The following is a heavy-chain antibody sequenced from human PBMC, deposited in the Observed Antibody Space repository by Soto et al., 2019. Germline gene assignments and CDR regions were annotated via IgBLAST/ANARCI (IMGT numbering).Heavy chain of an antibody. Sequence: QVQLQESGPGLVRPSQTLSLTCSVSCASIYNGGYFWSWIRQSTGKGLEWIGHIHNSGSPYNNPSQKSRLTVAADTTMNLVSLARNSVTAADTEMVSCAIGTITERLESWGHRIL. J-gene: IGHJ4*01. D-gene: IGHD3-3*01. CDR2: IHNSGSP. CDR3: AIGTITERLES. CDR1: CASIYNGGYF. V-gene: IGHV4-30-4*01.